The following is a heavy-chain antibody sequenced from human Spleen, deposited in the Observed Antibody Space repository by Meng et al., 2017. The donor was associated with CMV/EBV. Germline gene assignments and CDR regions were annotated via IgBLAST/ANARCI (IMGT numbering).Heavy chain of an antibody. D-gene: IGHD2-2*01. J-gene: IGHJ6*02. V-gene: IGHV3-21*01. CDR1: GFTFSSYS. CDR3: ARGPDCSSTSCRSGYYGMDV. Sequence: GESLKISCAASGFTFSSYSMNWVRQAPGKGLEWVSSISSSSSYIYYADSVKGRFTISRDNAKNSLYLQMNSLRAEDTAVYYCARGPDCSSTSCRSGYYGMDVWGQGTTVTVSS. CDR2: ISSSSSYI.